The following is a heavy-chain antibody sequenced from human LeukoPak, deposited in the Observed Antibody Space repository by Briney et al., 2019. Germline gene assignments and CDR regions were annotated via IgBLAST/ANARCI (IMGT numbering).Heavy chain of an antibody. Sequence: QTGGSLRLSCAASGFTFSSYWMSWVRQAPGKGLEWVANIKQDGSEKYYVDSVKGRFTISRDNAKNSLYLQMNSLRAEDTAVYYCARGGVITSRSNWFDPWGQGTLVTVSS. CDR1: GFTFSSYW. CDR2: IKQDGSEK. V-gene: IGHV3-7*01. J-gene: IGHJ5*02. CDR3: ARGGVITSRSNWFDP. D-gene: IGHD3-22*01.